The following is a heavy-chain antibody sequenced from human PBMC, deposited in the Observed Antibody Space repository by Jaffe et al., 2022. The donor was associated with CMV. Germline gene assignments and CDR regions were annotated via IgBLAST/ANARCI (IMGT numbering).Heavy chain of an antibody. CDR3: ARHAIVFWSGYGYYMDV. V-gene: IGHV4-59*08. D-gene: IGHD3-3*01. Sequence: QVQLQESGPGLVKPSETLSLTCTVSGGSISSYYWSWIRQPPGKGLEWIGYIYYSGSTNYNPSLKSRVTISVDTSKNQFSLKLSSVTAADTAVYYCARHAIVFWSGYGYYMDVWGKGTTVTVSS. CDR1: GGSISSYY. J-gene: IGHJ6*03. CDR2: IYYSGST.